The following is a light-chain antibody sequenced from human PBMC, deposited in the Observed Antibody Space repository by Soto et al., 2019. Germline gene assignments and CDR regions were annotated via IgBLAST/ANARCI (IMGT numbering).Light chain of an antibody. Sequence: DIQMTQSPSSLSASVGDRVTITCRASQSISKYLSWYQQKPGQAPNLLIYAASTLQSRVPSRFSGSGSGTDFTLTISSLQPEDFATYYCQQSYSTPPDTFGQGTKLEIK. CDR2: AAS. CDR3: QQSYSTPPDT. V-gene: IGKV1-39*01. CDR1: QSISKY. J-gene: IGKJ2*01.